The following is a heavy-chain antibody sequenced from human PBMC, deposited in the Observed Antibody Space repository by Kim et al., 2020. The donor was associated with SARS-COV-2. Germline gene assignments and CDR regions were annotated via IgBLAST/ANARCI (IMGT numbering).Heavy chain of an antibody. Sequence: SETLSLTCAVYGGSFSGYYWSWIRQPPGKGLEWIGEINHSGSTNYNPSLKSRVTISVDTSKNQFSLKLSSVTAADTAVYYCASPMVRGVIIRWGQGTLVTVSS. CDR3: ASPMVRGVIIR. D-gene: IGHD3-10*01. CDR1: GGSFSGYY. J-gene: IGHJ4*02. CDR2: INHSGST. V-gene: IGHV4-34*01.